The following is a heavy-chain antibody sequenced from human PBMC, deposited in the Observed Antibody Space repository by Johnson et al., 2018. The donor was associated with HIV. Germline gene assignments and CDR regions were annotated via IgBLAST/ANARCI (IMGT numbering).Heavy chain of an antibody. CDR2: ISYDGSNK. CDR1: GFTFSNYA. CDR3: AKDKDAFDI. V-gene: IGHV3-30*04. J-gene: IGHJ3*02. Sequence: QVQLVESGGGVVRPGRSLRLSCAASGFTFSNYAMHWVRQAPGKGLEWVAVISYDGSNKYYADSVKGRFTISRDNSKNTLYLQMNSLRAEDTAVYYCAKDKDAFDIWGQGTMVTVSS.